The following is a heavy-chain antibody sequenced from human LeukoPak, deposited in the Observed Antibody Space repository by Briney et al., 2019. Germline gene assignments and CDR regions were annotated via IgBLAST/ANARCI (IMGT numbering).Heavy chain of an antibody. V-gene: IGHV3-23*01. CDR3: AKVDYYGSESYYTYSGMDA. CDR2: ISASGGST. CDR1: GFTFSSYA. D-gene: IGHD3-10*01. J-gene: IGHJ6*02. Sequence: GGSLRLSCAASGFTFSSYAMSWVRQAPGKGLEWVSAISASGGSTYYADSVKGRFTISRDNSKNTLYLQMNSLRAEDTAVYYCAKVDYYGSESYYTYSGMDAWGQGTTVTVSS.